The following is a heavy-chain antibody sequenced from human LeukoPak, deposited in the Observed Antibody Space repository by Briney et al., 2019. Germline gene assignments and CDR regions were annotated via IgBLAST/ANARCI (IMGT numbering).Heavy chain of an antibody. CDR1: GGSISSGDYY. CDR3: ASYGDYTNWFDP. Sequence: SETLSLTCTVSGGSISSGDYYWSWIRQPSGKGLEWIGYIYYSGSTYYNPSLKSRVTISVDTSKNQFSLKLSSVTAADTAVYYCASYGDYTNWFDPWGQGTLVTVSS. V-gene: IGHV4-30-4*01. CDR2: IYYSGST. D-gene: IGHD4-17*01. J-gene: IGHJ5*02.